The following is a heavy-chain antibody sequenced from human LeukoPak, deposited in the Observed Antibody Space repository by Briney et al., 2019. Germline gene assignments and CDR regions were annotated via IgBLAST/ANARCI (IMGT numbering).Heavy chain of an antibody. V-gene: IGHV3-23*01. CDR2: ITDSGRST. Sequence: GGSLRLSCAASGFTFSSYAMAWVRQAPGKGLEWVSSITDSGRSTYYADSVKGRFTISRDNSKNTLYLQMNSLRAEDTAVYYCAKDKAAWGSGEYFDYWGQGTLATVSS. D-gene: IGHD7-27*01. CDR3: AKDKAAWGSGEYFDY. CDR1: GFTFSSYA. J-gene: IGHJ4*02.